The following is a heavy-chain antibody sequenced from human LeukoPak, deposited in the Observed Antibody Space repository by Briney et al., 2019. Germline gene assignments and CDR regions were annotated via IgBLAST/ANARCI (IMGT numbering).Heavy chain of an antibody. CDR1: GFTVSSNY. D-gene: IGHD6-19*01. Sequence: GGSLRLSCAASGFTVSSNYMSWVRQAPGKGLEWVSVIYSGGSTYYADSVKGRFTISRDNSKNTLYLQMNSLRAEDTAVNYCARDSSGNPRAAYYYYYGMDVWGQGTTVTVSS. CDR3: ARDSSGNPRAAYYYYYGMDV. CDR2: IYSGGST. V-gene: IGHV3-66*01. J-gene: IGHJ6*02.